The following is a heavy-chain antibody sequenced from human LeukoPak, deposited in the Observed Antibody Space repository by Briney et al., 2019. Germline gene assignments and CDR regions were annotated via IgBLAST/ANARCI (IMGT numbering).Heavy chain of an antibody. V-gene: IGHV1-18*01. Sequence: ASVKVSCKASGYTFTSYGISWVRQAPGQGLEWMGWISAYNGNTNYAQKRQGRVTMTTDTSTSTAYMGLRSLRSDDTAVYYCATGQDSSSLGDYWGQGTLVTVSS. CDR3: ATGQDSSSLGDY. D-gene: IGHD6-6*01. CDR1: GYTFTSYG. CDR2: ISAYNGNT. J-gene: IGHJ4*02.